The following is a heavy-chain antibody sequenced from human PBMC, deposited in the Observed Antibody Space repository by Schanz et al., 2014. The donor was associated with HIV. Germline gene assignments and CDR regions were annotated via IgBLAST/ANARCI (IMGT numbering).Heavy chain of an antibody. CDR1: GYTFNDYF. D-gene: IGHD4-17*01. Sequence: QVQLVQSGAAVKKPEASVKVSCKASGYTFNDYFIHWIRQAPGQGLEWMGWIKPNDGGTKSAQKFLGRVTMTRDSSISTAYMELTRLTSDDTAVYYCARGERTVHDAFDIWGQGTMVTVSS. CDR3: ARGERTVHDAFDI. J-gene: IGHJ3*02. V-gene: IGHV1-2*02. CDR2: IKPNDGGT.